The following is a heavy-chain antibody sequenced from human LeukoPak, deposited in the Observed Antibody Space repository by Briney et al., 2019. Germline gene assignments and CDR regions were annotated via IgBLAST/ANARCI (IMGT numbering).Heavy chain of an antibody. CDR2: IYYSGST. CDR3: ARRRDLFDY. J-gene: IGHJ4*02. CDR1: GGSVSSGSYY. Sequence: MSSETLSLTCTVSGGSVSSGSYYWSWIRQPPGKGLEWIGYIYYSGSTNYNPSLKSRVTISVDTSKNQFSLKLSSVTAADTAVYYCARRRDLFDYWGQGTLVTVSS. V-gene: IGHV4-61*01.